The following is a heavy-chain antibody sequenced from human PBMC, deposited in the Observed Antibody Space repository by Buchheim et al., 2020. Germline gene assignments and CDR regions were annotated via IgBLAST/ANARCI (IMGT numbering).Heavy chain of an antibody. J-gene: IGHJ3*02. CDR3: AKRFLYDSSGYYSHWGHNDAFDI. CDR1: GFTFSSYA. CDR2: ISGSGGST. Sequence: EVQLLESGGGLIQPGGSLRLSCAASGFTFSSYAMSWVRQAPGKGLEWVSAISGSGGSTYYADSVKGRFTISRDNSKNTLYLQMNSLRAEDTAVYYCAKRFLYDSSGYYSHWGHNDAFDIWGQGT. D-gene: IGHD3-22*01. V-gene: IGHV3-23*01.